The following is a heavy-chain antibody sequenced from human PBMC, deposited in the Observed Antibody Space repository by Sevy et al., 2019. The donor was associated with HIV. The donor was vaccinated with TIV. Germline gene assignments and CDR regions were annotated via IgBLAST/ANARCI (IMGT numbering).Heavy chain of an antibody. J-gene: IGHJ4*02. CDR3: AGEGHYYDSSGYYFEFDY. V-gene: IGHV1-18*01. CDR1: GYTFTSYG. CDR2: ISAYNGNT. Sequence: ASVKVSCKASGYTFTSYGISWVRQAPGQGLEWMGWISAYNGNTNYAQKLQGRVTMTTDTSTGTAYMERRSLRSDDTAVYYCAGEGHYYDSSGYYFEFDYWGQGTLVTVSS. D-gene: IGHD3-22*01.